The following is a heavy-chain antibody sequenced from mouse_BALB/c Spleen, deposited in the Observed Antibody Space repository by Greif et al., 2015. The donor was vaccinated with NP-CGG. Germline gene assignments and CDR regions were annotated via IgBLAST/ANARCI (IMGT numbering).Heavy chain of an antibody. J-gene: IGHJ1*01. CDR2: IDPYNGGT. D-gene: IGHD1-1*01. CDR1: GYAFTSYN. Sequence: EVQLQQSGPELVKPGASVRVSCKASGYAFTSYNMYWVKQSHGKSLEWIGYIDPYNGGTTYNQKFKDKATLTVDKSSSTAYMPLNILTSEDAACYYCARDKLVEFLDVWGAGTTVPVSS. V-gene: IGHV1S135*01. CDR3: ARDKLVEFLDV.